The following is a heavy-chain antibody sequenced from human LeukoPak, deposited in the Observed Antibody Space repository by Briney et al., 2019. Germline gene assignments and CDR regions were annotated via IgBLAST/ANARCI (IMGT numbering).Heavy chain of an antibody. CDR1: GGSISSYY. CDR2: IYYSGST. Sequence: SETLSLTCTVSGGSISSYYWSWIRQPPEKGLEWIGYIYYSGSTNYNPSLKSRVTISVDTSKNQFSLKLSSVTAADTAVYYCARHLNYYDSSGYYSGFDYWGQGTLVTVSS. CDR3: ARHLNYYDSSGYYSGFDY. D-gene: IGHD3-22*01. V-gene: IGHV4-59*08. J-gene: IGHJ4*02.